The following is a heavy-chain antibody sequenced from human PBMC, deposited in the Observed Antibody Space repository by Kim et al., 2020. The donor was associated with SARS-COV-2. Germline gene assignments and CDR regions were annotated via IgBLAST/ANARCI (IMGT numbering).Heavy chain of an antibody. Sequence: SQTLSLTCAISGDSVSSNSASWHWIRQSPSRGLEWLGRTYYRSKWYNEYAVSVGGRITINADTSRNQFSLQQNSVTPEDTALYYCARQRTFYGLDVWGQGTTVTVSS. CDR3: ARQRTFYGLDV. V-gene: IGHV6-1*01. CDR2: TYYRSKWYN. CDR1: GDSVSSNSAS. J-gene: IGHJ6*02.